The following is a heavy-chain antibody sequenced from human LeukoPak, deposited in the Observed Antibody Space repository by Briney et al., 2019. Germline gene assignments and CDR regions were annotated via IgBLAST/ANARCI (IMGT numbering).Heavy chain of an antibody. D-gene: IGHD3-10*01. CDR2: ISYDGSNK. CDR1: GFTFSSYA. CDR3: ARIGDPLGSYYFTELDY. Sequence: GRSLRLSCAASGFTFSSYAMHWVRQAPGKGLEWVAVISYDGSNKYYADSVKGRFTISRGNSKNTLYLQMNSLRPEDTAVYYCARIGDPLGSYYFTELDYWGQGTLVTVSS. J-gene: IGHJ4*02. V-gene: IGHV3-30-3*01.